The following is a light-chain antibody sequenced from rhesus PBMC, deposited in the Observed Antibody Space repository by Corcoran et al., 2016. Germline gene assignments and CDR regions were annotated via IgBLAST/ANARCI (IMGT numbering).Light chain of an antibody. CDR3: VQAIAFPFT. J-gene: IGKJ3*01. CDR1: QSLLHSNGNTY. CDR2: GGS. V-gene: IGKV2-72*01. Sequence: DIVMTQTPLSLPITPGEPASISCRSSQSLLHSNGNTYLHWYLQKPGQSPQLLIYGGSNRASGVQDRFRGSGEGAVCTLKISKVEAEDVGVYYCVQAIAFPFTFGPGTKLDIK.